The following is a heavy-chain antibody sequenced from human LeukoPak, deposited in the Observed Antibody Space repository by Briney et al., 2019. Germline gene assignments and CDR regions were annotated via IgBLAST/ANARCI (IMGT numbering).Heavy chain of an antibody. CDR1: GGSISSSSSY. CDR2: IYYSGSS. V-gene: IGHV4-39*01. D-gene: IGHD5-24*01. J-gene: IGHJ4*02. CDR3: ARHRSGWLQSSFDY. Sequence: SETLSLTCSVSGGSISSSSSYRGWIRQPPGKGLEWIGSIYYSGSSFDNPALKSRVTISVDTSKNQFSLKLSSVTAADTAVYYCARHRSGWLQSSFDYWGQGALVTVSS.